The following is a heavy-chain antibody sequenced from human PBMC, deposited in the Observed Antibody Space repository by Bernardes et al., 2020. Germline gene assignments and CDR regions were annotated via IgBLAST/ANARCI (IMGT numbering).Heavy chain of an antibody. CDR3: AKDRGVVAVATDAYDI. CDR1: GFTFSSYA. D-gene: IGHD2-2*01. CDR2: FSGSGGGT. V-gene: IGHV3-23*01. Sequence: GGSLRLSCAASGFTFSSYAMSWVRQAPGKGLEWVSAFSGSGGGTYYADSVRGRFTVSRDNSKNTLYLQMNSLRAEDAAVYYCAKDRGVVAVATDAYDIWGQGTMVTVS. J-gene: IGHJ3*02.